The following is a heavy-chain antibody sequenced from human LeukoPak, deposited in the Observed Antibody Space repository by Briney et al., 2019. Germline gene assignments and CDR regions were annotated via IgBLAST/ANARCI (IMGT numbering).Heavy chain of an antibody. V-gene: IGHV3-53*01. CDR1: GFTVSSNY. D-gene: IGHD6-13*01. J-gene: IGHJ6*02. Sequence: GGSLRLSCVASGFTVSSNYMSWVRQAPGKGLEWVSVIYSGGSTYYADSVKGRFTISRDNSKNTLYLHMNSLRAEDTVVYYCARDSPPIAAAGNQAYYYYGMDVWGQGTKVTVSS. CDR3: ARDSPPIAAAGNQAYYYYGMDV. CDR2: IYSGGST.